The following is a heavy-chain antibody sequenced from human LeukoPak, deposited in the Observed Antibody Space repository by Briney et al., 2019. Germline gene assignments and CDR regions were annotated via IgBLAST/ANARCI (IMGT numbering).Heavy chain of an antibody. J-gene: IGHJ6*03. CDR2: ISSSSYI. CDR3: ARDSPFDWTNPSYYYMDV. CDR1: GFTFSSYS. Sequence: TGGSLRLSCAASGFTFSSYSMNWVRQAPGKGLEWVSSISSSSYIYYADSVKGRFTISRDNAKNSLYLQMNSLRAEDTAVYYCARDSPFDWTNPSYYYMDVWGKGTTVTVSS. V-gene: IGHV3-21*01. D-gene: IGHD3-9*01.